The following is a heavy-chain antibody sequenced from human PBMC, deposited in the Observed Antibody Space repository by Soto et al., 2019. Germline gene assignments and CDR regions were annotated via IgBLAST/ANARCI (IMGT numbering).Heavy chain of an antibody. Sequence: GGSLRLSCAASGFTFSSYAMHWVRQAPGKGLEYVSAISSNGGSTYYANSVKGRFTISRDNSKNTLYLQMNSLRAEDTAVYYFARSPLIAARPHYYYYMDVWGKGTTVTVSS. CDR3: ARSPLIAARPHYYYYMDV. J-gene: IGHJ6*03. D-gene: IGHD6-6*01. V-gene: IGHV3-64*01. CDR2: ISSNGGST. CDR1: GFTFSSYA.